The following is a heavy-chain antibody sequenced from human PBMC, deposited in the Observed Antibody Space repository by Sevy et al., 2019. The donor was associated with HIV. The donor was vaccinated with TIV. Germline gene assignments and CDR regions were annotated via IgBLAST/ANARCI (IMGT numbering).Heavy chain of an antibody. J-gene: IGHJ4*02. CDR2: IKQDMSEK. CDR3: ARAQQVTMLVVIGGLYLDF. Sequence: GGSLRLSCAASGFTFSSYWMTWVRQAPGKGLEWVANIKQDMSEKYYADSVKGRFTISRDNARNSLYLQMEGLRAEDTAVYYCARAQQVTMLVVIGGLYLDFWGQGTLVTVSS. V-gene: IGHV3-7*01. D-gene: IGHD3-22*01. CDR1: GFTFSSYW.